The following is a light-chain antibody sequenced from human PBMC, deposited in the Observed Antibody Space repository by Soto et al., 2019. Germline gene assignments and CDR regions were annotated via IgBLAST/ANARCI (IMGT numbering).Light chain of an antibody. V-gene: IGKV1-33*01. Sequence: DIQMTQSPSSLSASVGDRVTIACQASQDISKYLNWYQFRPGQAPRLLIYDASNLETGVPSRFRGSGSGTQFTLTITSLQPEDVETYYCQQYDNLLALTFGGGTKVQIK. CDR3: QQYDNLLALT. CDR1: QDISKY. J-gene: IGKJ4*01. CDR2: DAS.